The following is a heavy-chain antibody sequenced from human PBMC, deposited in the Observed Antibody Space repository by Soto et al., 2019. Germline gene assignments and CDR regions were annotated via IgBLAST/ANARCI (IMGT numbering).Heavy chain of an antibody. D-gene: IGHD3-16*02. CDR1: GGSISSGGYY. J-gene: IGHJ4*02. Sequence: LSLTCTVSGGSISSGGYYWSWIRQHPGKGLEWIGYIYYSGSTYYNPSLKSRVTISVDTSKNQFSLKLSSVTAADTAVYYCARATEIWGSYHWPQWGQGTLVTVS. V-gene: IGHV4-31*03. CDR3: ARATEIWGSYHWPQ. CDR2: IYYSGST.